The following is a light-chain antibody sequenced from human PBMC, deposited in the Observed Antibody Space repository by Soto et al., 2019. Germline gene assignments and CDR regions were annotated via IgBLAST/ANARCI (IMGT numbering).Light chain of an antibody. CDR3: QHYNSYSEA. CDR1: QSISSN. J-gene: IGKJ1*01. V-gene: IGKV3-15*01. Sequence: EIVMTQSPATLSVSPGERPTVSCRASQSISSNLAWYQQKPGQAPRLLIYSASTRASGIPDRFSGSGSGTEFTLTISSLQPDDFATYYCQHYNSYSEAFGQGTKVDIK. CDR2: SAS.